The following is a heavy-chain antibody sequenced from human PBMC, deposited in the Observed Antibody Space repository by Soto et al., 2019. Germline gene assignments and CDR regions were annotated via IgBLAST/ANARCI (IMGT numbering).Heavy chain of an antibody. CDR1: GYTFTSYG. CDR3: ARDHHPDLPYGDYNTLHYYYMDV. J-gene: IGHJ6*03. D-gene: IGHD4-17*01. Sequence: ASVKVSCKASGYTFTSYGISWVRQAPGQGLEWMGWISAYNGNTNYAQKLQGRVTMTTDTSTSTAYMELRSLRSDDTAVYYCARDHHPDLPYGDYNTLHYYYMDVWGKGTTVTVSS. CDR2: ISAYNGNT. V-gene: IGHV1-18*01.